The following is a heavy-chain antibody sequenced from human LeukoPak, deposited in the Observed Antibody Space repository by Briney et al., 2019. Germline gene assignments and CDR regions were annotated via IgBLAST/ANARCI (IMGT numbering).Heavy chain of an antibody. CDR3: ARHPRNWGLQERFDP. D-gene: IGHD7-27*01. Sequence: PSETLSLTCTVSGGSISSSSYYWGWIRQPPGKGLEWIGSIYYSGSTYYNPSLKSRVTISVGTSKNQFSLKLSSATAADTAVYYCARHPRNWGLQERFDPWGQGTLVTVSS. J-gene: IGHJ5*02. CDR2: IYYSGST. CDR1: GGSISSSSYY. V-gene: IGHV4-39*01.